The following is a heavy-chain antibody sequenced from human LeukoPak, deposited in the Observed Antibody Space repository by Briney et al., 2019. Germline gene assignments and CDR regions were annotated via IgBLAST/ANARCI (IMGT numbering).Heavy chain of an antibody. J-gene: IGHJ4*02. CDR3: ARDPLDY. CDR1: GFTFSNYN. V-gene: IGHV3-48*01. Sequence: GGSLRLSCAASGFTFSNYNMNWVRQAPGKGLEWVSYISSSSSTIYYADSVKGRFTISRDNAKNSLYLQMDSLRAEDTAVYYCARDPLDYWGQGTLVTVSS. CDR2: ISSSSSTI.